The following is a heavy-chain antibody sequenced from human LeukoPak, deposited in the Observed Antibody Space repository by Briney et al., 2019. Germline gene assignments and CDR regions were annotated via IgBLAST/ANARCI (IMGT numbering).Heavy chain of an antibody. J-gene: IGHJ5*02. Sequence: SETLSLTCAVYGGSFSGYYWSWIRQPPGKGLEWIGEINHNGSTNYNPSLKSRVTISVDTSKNQFSLKLSSVTAADTAVYYCARGRIVGATTRFNWFDPWGQGTLVTVSS. V-gene: IGHV4-34*01. CDR2: INHNGST. CDR1: GGSFSGYY. D-gene: IGHD1-26*01. CDR3: ARGRIVGATTRFNWFDP.